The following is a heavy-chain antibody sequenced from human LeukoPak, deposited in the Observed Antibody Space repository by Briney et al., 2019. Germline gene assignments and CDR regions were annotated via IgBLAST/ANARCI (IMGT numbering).Heavy chain of an antibody. CDR3: AREKNVLLWFGEVEEHPRYYYYGMDV. J-gene: IGHJ6*02. V-gene: IGHV1-8*01. CDR2: MNPNSGST. D-gene: IGHD3-10*01. CDR1: GYTFTSCD. Sequence: ASVKVSCKASGYTFTSCDINWERQATGQGLEWMGWMNPNSGSTGYAQKFQGRVTMTRNTSISTAYMELSSLRSEDTAVYYCAREKNVLLWFGEVEEHPRYYYYGMDVWGQGTTVTVSS.